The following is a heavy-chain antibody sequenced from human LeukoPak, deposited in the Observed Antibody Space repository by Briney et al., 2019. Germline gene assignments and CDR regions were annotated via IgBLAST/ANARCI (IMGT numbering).Heavy chain of an antibody. J-gene: IGHJ4*02. V-gene: IGHV4-59*01. CDR2: IYYSGTT. Sequence: SETLSLTCTVSGGSISSYYWSWIRQPPGKGLEWIGYIYYSGTTNYNPSLKSRVTISVDTSKNQFSLKLSSVTAADTAVYYCARTPNSGYSSSWFFDYWGQGTLVTVSS. D-gene: IGHD6-13*01. CDR3: ARTPNSGYSSSWFFDY. CDR1: GGSISSYY.